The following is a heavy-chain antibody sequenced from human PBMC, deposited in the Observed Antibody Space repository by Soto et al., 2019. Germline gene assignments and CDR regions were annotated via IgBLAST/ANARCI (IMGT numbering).Heavy chain of an antibody. D-gene: IGHD6-19*01. CDR3: ARRGISGWYQGSYFDY. CDR1: GGSITRNDHY. Sequence: QLQLQESGPGLVRPSETLSLICTVSGGSITRNDHYWGWIRQPPGKGLEWIGDIKSSGSTNYNLSLKSRVSMSVETSKNQFSPKMNSVTAADTAVYYCARRGISGWYQGSYFDYWGQGTLVTVSS. V-gene: IGHV4-39*01. CDR2: IKSSGST. J-gene: IGHJ4*02.